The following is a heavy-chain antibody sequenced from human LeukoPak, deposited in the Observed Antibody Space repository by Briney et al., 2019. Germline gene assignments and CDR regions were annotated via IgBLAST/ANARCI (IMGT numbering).Heavy chain of an antibody. Sequence: PSETLSLTCTVSGGSVISDTYYWGWIRQPPGKGLEWIGSIHYSESTYYTPSLKTRITMSVDTSKNQFSLKLRSVTAADTAVYFCARHANYNYFDPWGQGTLVTVSS. V-gene: IGHV4-39*01. CDR2: IHYSEST. CDR1: GGSVISDTYY. CDR3: ARHANYNYFDP. J-gene: IGHJ5*02.